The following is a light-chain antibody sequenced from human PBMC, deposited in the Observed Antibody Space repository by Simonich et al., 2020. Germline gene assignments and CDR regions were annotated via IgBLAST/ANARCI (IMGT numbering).Light chain of an antibody. CDR1: VLAKKY. CDR3: YSAADNNLV. CDR2: KDS. J-gene: IGLJ2*01. V-gene: IGLV3-27*01. Sequence: SYELTHPSSVSVSPGQTARITCSGNVLAKKYARGFPQKPGQAPVLVIYKDSERPSGIPVRFSGSSSGTTVTLTISGAQVEDEADYYCYSAADNNLVFGGGTKLTVL.